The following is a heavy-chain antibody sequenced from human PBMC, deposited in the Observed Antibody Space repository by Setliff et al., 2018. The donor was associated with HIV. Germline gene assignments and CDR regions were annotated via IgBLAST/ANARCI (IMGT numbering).Heavy chain of an antibody. J-gene: IGHJ6*03. CDR2: IDHSGST. V-gene: IGHV4-39*07. CDR3: ARGVPVGSFSSFRYMDV. D-gene: IGHD2-15*01. CDR1: GGSISSSSYY. Sequence: SETLSLTCTVSGGSISSSSYYWGWIRQPPGKGLEWIGEIDHSGSTNDNPSLKSRVTMSVDTSKNQFSLKLSSMSAADTALYYCARGVPVGSFSSFRYMDVWVKGATVTVSS.